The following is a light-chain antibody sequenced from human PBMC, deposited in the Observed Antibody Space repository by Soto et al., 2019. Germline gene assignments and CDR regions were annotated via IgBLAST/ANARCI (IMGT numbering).Light chain of an antibody. Sequence: EIVMTHSPATLSVSPGERASLSCRASQSVSSNLAWYQQKPGQAPRLLXCGASTRATGIPARFSGSGSGTDLTLTITGLQSEDFAVYYCQHYNNWPPLTVGGGTKVDI. V-gene: IGKV3-15*01. CDR3: QHYNNWPPLT. CDR1: QSVSSN. J-gene: IGKJ4*01. CDR2: GAS.